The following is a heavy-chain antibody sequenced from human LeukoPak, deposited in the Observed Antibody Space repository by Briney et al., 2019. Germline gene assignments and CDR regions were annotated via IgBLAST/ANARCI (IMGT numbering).Heavy chain of an antibody. V-gene: IGHV4-39*01. J-gene: IGHJ3*02. CDR1: VGSTSSSSYY. D-gene: IGHD1-14*01. Sequence: SQTLSLTCTVSVGSTSSSSYYWGWIRHPPRKWLEWIGSSDSSASTSYNLSLKSRVTISVDTSKNKFSLKLSSVPAADTAVYYCARTTGAFAPNIWGQGTMVTVSS. CDR2: SDSSAST. CDR3: ARTTGAFAPNI.